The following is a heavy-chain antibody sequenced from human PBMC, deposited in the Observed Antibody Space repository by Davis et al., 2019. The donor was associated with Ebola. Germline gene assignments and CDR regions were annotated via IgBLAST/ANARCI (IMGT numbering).Heavy chain of an antibody. CDR3: ASTSNYDFWSGPLF. D-gene: IGHD3-3*01. V-gene: IGHV4-61*01. CDR2: IYYSGST. CDR1: GGSISSGSYY. J-gene: IGHJ4*02. Sequence: SETLSLTCTVSGGSISSGSYYWSWIRQPPGKGLEWIGYIYYSGSTNYNPSLKSRVTISVDTSKNQFSLKLSSVTAADTAVYYCASTSNYDFWSGPLFWGQGTLVTVSS.